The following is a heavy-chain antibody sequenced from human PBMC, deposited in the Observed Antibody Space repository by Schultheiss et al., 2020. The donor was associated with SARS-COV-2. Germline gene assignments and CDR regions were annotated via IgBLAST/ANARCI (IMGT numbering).Heavy chain of an antibody. J-gene: IGHJ4*02. V-gene: IGHV1-69*02. CDR3: ARARGQYYGSGRLFDY. Sequence: SVKVSCKASGGTFSSYTISWVRQAPGQGLEWMGRIIPILGIANYAQKFQGRVTITADKSTSTAYMELSSLRSEDTAVYYCARARGQYYGSGRLFDYWGQGTLVTVSS. D-gene: IGHD3-10*01. CDR1: GGTFSSYT. CDR2: IIPILGIA.